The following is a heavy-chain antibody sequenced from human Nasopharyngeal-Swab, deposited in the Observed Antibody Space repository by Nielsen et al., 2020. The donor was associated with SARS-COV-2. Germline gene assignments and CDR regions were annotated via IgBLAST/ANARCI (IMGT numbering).Heavy chain of an antibody. J-gene: IGHJ4*02. D-gene: IGHD3-3*01. Sequence: WVRQAPGQGLEWMGWIGAYNGNTNYAQKFQDRVTMTTDTSTSTVYMELRSPRSDDTAVYYCARHGVAEDYWGQGTLVTVSS. CDR3: ARHGVAEDY. V-gene: IGHV1-18*01. CDR2: IGAYNGNT.